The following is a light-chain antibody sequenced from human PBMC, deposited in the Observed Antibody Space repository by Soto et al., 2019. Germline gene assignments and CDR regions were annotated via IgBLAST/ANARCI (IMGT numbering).Light chain of an antibody. CDR1: QSLNSSY. CDR2: DAS. V-gene: IGKV3-20*01. CDR3: QQYGTVHPIT. Sequence: DIVLTQSPGTLSLSPGERATLSCRASQSLNSSYLAWYQQKPGQAPRLLIYDASSRATGIPDRFSGSGSGTDFTLMFSRLEPEESAVYYCQQYGTVHPITFGRGTPPEI. J-gene: IGKJ5*01.